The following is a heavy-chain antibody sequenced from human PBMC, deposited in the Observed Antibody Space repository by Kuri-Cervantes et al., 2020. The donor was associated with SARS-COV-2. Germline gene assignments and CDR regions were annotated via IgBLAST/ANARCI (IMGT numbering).Heavy chain of an antibody. CDR1: GFSLSRYT. Sequence: GESLKISCAASGFSLSRYTMNWVRRAPGKALEWVSSISGSGSYIYYADSVKGRFTISKESGENSLYLHMNSLRGDDTAVYYCARVAGEGPIYYYYMDVWGRGTTVTVSS. D-gene: IGHD2-21*01. J-gene: IGHJ6*03. V-gene: IGHV3-21*01. CDR2: ISGSGSYI. CDR3: ARVAGEGPIYYYYMDV.